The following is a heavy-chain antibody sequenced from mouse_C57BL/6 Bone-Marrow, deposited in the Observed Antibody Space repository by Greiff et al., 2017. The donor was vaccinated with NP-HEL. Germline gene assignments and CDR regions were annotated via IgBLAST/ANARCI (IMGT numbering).Heavy chain of an antibody. J-gene: IGHJ2*01. CDR1: GFTFSGFW. Sequence: EVQGVESGGGLVQPGGSRGLSCEGSGFTFSGFWMSWVRQTPGKTLEWIGDINSDGSAINYAPSIKDRFTIFRDNDKSTLYLQMSNVRSEDTATYFCMLSRDYWGQGTTLTVSS. CDR3: MLSRDY. CDR2: INSDGSAI. V-gene: IGHV11-2*01.